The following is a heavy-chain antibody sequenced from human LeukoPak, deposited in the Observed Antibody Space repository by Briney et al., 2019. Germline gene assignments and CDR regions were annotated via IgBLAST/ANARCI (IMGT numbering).Heavy chain of an antibody. CDR3: ARVAGYCDSTSNRYSDY. Sequence: GGSLRLSCAASGFTFNIYTMNWVRQSPGKGLEWVSSISSSSSNLYYADSVKGRFTISRDNAKNSLYLQMNSLRAEDTAVYYCARVAGYCDSTSNRYSDYWGQGTLVTVSS. D-gene: IGHD2-2*01. J-gene: IGHJ4*02. CDR2: ISSSSSNL. CDR1: GFTFNIYT. V-gene: IGHV3-21*01.